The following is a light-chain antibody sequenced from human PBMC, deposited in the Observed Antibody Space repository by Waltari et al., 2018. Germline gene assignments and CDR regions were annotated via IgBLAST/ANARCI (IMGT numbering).Light chain of an antibody. V-gene: IGKV1D-12*01. J-gene: IGKJ5*01. CDR3: QQANRFPIT. CDR1: QGISSW. Sequence: DIQMTQSPSSVSASVGDRVTITCRASQGISSWLVWYQQKPGKAPKLLIYAASNLQSGVPSRFSGSGSGTEFTLTISSLQPEDFATYYCQQANRFPITFGQGTRLEIK. CDR2: AAS.